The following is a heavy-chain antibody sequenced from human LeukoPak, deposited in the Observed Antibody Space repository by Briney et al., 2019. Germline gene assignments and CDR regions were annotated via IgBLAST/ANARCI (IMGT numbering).Heavy chain of an antibody. Sequence: GGSLRLSCAASGFTFSSYWMSWVRQAPGKGLEWVANIKQDGSEKYYVDSVKGRFTISRDNAKNSLYLQMNSLRAEDTAVYYCAKDHITIFGVVAGYDYWGQGTLVTVSS. CDR3: AKDHITIFGVVAGYDY. J-gene: IGHJ4*02. CDR2: IKQDGSEK. D-gene: IGHD3-3*01. V-gene: IGHV3-7*04. CDR1: GFTFSSYW.